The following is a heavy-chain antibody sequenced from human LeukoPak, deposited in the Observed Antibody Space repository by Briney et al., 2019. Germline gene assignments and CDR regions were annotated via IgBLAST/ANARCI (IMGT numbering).Heavy chain of an antibody. CDR3: ARDRGYNQDTFDI. Sequence: ASVKVSCKASGYSFTSYGISWVRQAPGQGLEWMGWISGYNADINYAQKLRGRVTMTTDTSTSTAYMEVRSLTSDDTAVYYCARDRGYNQDTFDIWGQGTMVTVSS. CDR1: GYSFTSYG. V-gene: IGHV1-18*01. CDR2: ISGYNADI. D-gene: IGHD5-18*01. J-gene: IGHJ3*02.